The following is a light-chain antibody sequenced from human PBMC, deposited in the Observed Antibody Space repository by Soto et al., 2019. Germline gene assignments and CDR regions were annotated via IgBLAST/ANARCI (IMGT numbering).Light chain of an antibody. CDR3: SSFTSRFTFV. J-gene: IGLJ1*01. V-gene: IGLV2-14*01. CDR1: RSDVGACNY. CDR2: EVT. Sequence: QSVLTQPASVSGSPGQSIAISCTGTRSDVGACNYVSWYQQHPGKAPKLMISEVTNRPSGVSDRFSGSKSGNTASLTISGLQAEDEADYYCSSFTSRFTFVFGTGTKVTV.